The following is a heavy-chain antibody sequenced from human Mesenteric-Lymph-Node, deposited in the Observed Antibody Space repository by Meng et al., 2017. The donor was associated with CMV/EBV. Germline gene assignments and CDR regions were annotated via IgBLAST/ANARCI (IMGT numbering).Heavy chain of an antibody. J-gene: IGHJ4*02. CDR1: GFTFSNYW. V-gene: IGHV3-7*01. Sequence: GESLKISCAASGFTFSNYWMSWVRQAPGKGLEWVANIKQDGSEKYYVDSVKGRFTVSRDNAKNSLFLQMNSLRAEDTAVYYCARGRNWNYWGQGTLVTVSS. CDR2: IKQDGSEK. D-gene: IGHD1-1*01. CDR3: ARGRNWNY.